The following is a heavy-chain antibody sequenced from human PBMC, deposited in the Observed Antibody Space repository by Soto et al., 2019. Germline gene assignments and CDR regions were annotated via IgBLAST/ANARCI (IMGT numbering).Heavy chain of an antibody. V-gene: IGHV1-58*02. Sequence: VASVKVSCKASGFTFTSSAMQWVRQARGQRLEWIGWIVVGSGNTNYAQKFQERVTIIRDMSTSTAYMELSSLRSEDTAVYYCAADQYYYYSSCYRHHHYGMDVWGQGTTDTVSS. CDR1: GFTFTSSA. J-gene: IGHJ6*02. CDR3: AADQYYYYSSCYRHHHYGMDV. CDR2: IVVGSGNT. D-gene: IGHD3-22*01.